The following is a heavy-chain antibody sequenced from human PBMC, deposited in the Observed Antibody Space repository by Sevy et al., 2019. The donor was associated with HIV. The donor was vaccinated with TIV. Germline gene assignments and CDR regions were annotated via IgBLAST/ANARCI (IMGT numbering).Heavy chain of an antibody. CDR1: GLTVSGNY. D-gene: IGHD6-13*01. V-gene: IGHV3-53*01. Sequence: GGSLRLSCAASGLTVSGNYMSWVRQAPGKGLGWVSVIYSDGDTDYADSVKGRFTLSRDISKNTLYLQMNSLRAEDTAVYYCARGAAAYAFNIWGQGTMVTVSS. CDR3: ARGAAAYAFNI. CDR2: IYSDGDT. J-gene: IGHJ3*02.